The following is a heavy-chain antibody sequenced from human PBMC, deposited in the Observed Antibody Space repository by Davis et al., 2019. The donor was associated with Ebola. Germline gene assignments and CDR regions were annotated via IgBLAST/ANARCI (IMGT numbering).Heavy chain of an antibody. Sequence: GESLKISCKGSEYNFITYWIGWVRQIPGKGLEWMGIIYPADSDTRYSPSFQGQVTISADNSISTAYLQWSSLKASDTAMYYCASLYSSGWYNWFDPWGQGTLVTVSS. CDR2: IYPADSDT. CDR1: EYNFITYW. CDR3: ASLYSSGWYNWFDP. J-gene: IGHJ5*02. D-gene: IGHD6-19*01. V-gene: IGHV5-51*01.